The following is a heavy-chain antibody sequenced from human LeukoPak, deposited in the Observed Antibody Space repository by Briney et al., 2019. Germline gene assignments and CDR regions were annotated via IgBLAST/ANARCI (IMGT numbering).Heavy chain of an antibody. D-gene: IGHD3-3*01. CDR1: GFTFSSYA. J-gene: IGHJ4*02. CDR2: ISGSGGST. CDR3: VKEYHSRGFGAYFDY. Sequence: GGSLRLSCAASGFTFSSYAMSWVRQAPGKGLEWVSAISGSGGSTYYADSVKGRFTLSRDNSINTVDLQMDSLRAEDTAVYYCVKEYHSRGFGAYFDYWGQGTLVTVSS. V-gene: IGHV3-23*01.